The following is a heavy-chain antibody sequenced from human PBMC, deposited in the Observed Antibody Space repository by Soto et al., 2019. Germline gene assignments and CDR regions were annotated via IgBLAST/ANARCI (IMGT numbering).Heavy chain of an antibody. CDR2: IIPISETT. Sequence: QVQLVQSGAEVKKPGSSVKVSCKASGGTFSSYAISWVRQAPAQGLEWMGGIIPISETTNYAQKFQGRVMITADESKSTAYMELSSLKSEDTAVYYCTRSQGSSTSLEIYYYYYYGMDVWGQGTTVTVSS. CDR1: GGTFSSYA. J-gene: IGHJ6*02. V-gene: IGHV1-69*01. CDR3: TRSQGSSTSLEIYYYYYYGMDV. D-gene: IGHD2-2*01.